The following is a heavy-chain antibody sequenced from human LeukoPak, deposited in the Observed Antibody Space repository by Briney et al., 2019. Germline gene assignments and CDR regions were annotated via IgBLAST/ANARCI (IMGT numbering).Heavy chain of an antibody. CDR2: ITNSGIST. Sequence: GGSLRLSCAASGFTFSSYAMSWVRQAPGKGLEWVSTITNSGISTYYADSVKGRFTISRDNSKNTLFLQMNSLRADDTAVYYCASSFYRDSSGYDRPPAYWGQGTLVTVSS. D-gene: IGHD3-22*01. CDR1: GFTFSSYA. V-gene: IGHV3-23*01. CDR3: ASSFYRDSSGYDRPPAY. J-gene: IGHJ4*02.